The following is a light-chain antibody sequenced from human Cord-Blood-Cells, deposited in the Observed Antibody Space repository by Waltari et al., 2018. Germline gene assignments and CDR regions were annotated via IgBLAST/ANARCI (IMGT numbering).Light chain of an antibody. V-gene: IGLV2-23*01. CDR3: CSYAGSSTYV. CDR1: SSDVGGYNL. J-gene: IGLJ1*01. Sequence: QSALTQPASVYGSPGQSITISCTGTSSDVGGYNLVSWYQQHPGKAPKLMIYEGSKRPSGVSNRFSGSKSGNTASLTISGLQAEDEADYYCCSYAGSSTYVFGTGTKVTVL. CDR2: EGS.